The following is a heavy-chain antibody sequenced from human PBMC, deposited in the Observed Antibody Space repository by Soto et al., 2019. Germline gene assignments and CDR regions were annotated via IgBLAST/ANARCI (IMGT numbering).Heavy chain of an antibody. CDR2: IIPIFGTA. V-gene: IGHV1-69*06. CDR1: GGTFSSYA. Sequence: GASVKVSCKASGGTFSSYAISWVRQAPGQGLEWMGGIIPIFGTANYAQKFQGRVTITADKSTSTAYMELSSLRSEDTAVYYCARGPYCGGDCYSDVDYWGQGTLVTVSS. D-gene: IGHD2-21*02. J-gene: IGHJ4*02. CDR3: ARGPYCGGDCYSDVDY.